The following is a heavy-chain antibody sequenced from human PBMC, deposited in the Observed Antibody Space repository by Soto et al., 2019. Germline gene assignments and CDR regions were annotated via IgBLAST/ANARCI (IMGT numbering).Heavy chain of an antibody. V-gene: IGHV4-59*01. CDR2: MYNTGST. CDR3: ARDLWGYCGTDCYPLDV. CDR1: GGSISRYY. Sequence: QVQLQESGPGLVKPSETLSLTCTVSGGSISRYYWSWIRQPPGKGLEWIGYMYNTGSTVYNPSFKSRVTISGDTSKNHFSLKLNSVTAADTSVYYCARDLWGYCGTDCYPLDVWGQGTTVTVSS. J-gene: IGHJ6*02. D-gene: IGHD2-21*02.